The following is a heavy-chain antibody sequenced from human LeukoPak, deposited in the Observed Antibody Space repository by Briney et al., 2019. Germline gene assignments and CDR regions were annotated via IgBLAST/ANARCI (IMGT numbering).Heavy chain of an antibody. CDR1: GGSISRYY. CDR3: ARLQQLVVYPYYYYMDV. V-gene: IGHV4-4*07. J-gene: IGHJ6*03. Sequence: PSETLSLTGTVSGGSISRYYWSWIRQPAGKGLEWIGRIYTSGSTNYHPSLKSRVTMSVDTSKNQLSLKLSSVTAADTAVYYCARLQQLVVYPYYYYMDVWGKGTTVTVS. CDR2: IYTSGST. D-gene: IGHD6-13*01.